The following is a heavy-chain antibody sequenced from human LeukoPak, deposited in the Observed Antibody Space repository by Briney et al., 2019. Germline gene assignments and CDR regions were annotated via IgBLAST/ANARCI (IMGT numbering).Heavy chain of an antibody. J-gene: IGHJ4*02. CDR2: ISYDGSNK. CDR3: ARDREYSSSSTFDY. CDR1: GFTFSSYG. V-gene: IGHV3-30*03. D-gene: IGHD6-6*01. Sequence: PGRSLRLSCAASGFTFSSYGMHWVRQAPGKGLEWVAVISYDGSNKYCADSVKGRFTISRDNAKNSLYLQMNSLRAEDTAVYYCARDREYSSSSTFDYWGQGTLVTVSS.